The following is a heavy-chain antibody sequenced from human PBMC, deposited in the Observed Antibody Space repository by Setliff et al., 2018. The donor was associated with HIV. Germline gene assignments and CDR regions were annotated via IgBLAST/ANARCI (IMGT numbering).Heavy chain of an antibody. V-gene: IGHV4-59*01. CDR2: IYENDYT. CDR3: ARAQMHRGVVAWSLYYFDY. Sequence: SETLSLTCIVSGGSMNNYYWNWIRQTPGKGLEWIGYIYENDYTHYTVSLRSRVTISMDTSKNQFSLTLRSVTAADRAVYYCARAQMHRGVVAWSLYYFDYWGQGALVTVSS. J-gene: IGHJ4*02. D-gene: IGHD3-10*01. CDR1: GGSMNNYY.